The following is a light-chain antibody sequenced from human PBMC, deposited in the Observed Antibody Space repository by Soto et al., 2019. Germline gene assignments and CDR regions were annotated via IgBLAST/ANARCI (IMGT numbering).Light chain of an antibody. J-gene: IGLJ2*01. Sequence: QSVLTQPPSVSAAPGQRVTISCSGSSSNIGNNPVSWYQQLPGTAPKLLIYDNNKRPSGIPAQFSGSKSGTSATLGITGLQTGDEADYYCGTGDSRLSPVIFGGGTQLTVL. CDR1: SSNIGNNP. CDR3: GTGDSRLSPVI. V-gene: IGLV1-51*01. CDR2: DNN.